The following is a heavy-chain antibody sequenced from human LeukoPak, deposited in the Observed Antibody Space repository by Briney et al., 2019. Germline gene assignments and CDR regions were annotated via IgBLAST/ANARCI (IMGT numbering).Heavy chain of an antibody. D-gene: IGHD5-18*01. Sequence: GGALRLSCAASGFTFSSYWMHWVRQAPGKGLVWVSRINSDGSSTSYADSVKGRFTISRDNAKNTLYLQMNSLRAEDTAVYYCAREGYGYYFDYWGQGTLVTVTS. CDR2: INSDGSST. CDR1: GFTFSSYW. V-gene: IGHV3-74*01. CDR3: AREGYGYYFDY. J-gene: IGHJ4*02.